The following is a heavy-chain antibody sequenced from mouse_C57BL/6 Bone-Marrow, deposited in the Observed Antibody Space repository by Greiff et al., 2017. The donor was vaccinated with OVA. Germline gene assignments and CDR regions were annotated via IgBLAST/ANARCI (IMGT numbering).Heavy chain of an antibody. V-gene: IGHV5-15*01. Sequence: EVQGVESGGGLVQPGGSLKLSCAASGFTFSDYGMAWVRQAPRKGPEWVAFISNLAYSIYYADTVTGRFTISRENAKNTLYLEMSSLRSEDTAMYYCAGGGYGSKTVSVAYWGRGTLVTVSA. CDR3: AGGGYGSKTVSVAY. J-gene: IGHJ3*01. CDR2: ISNLAYSI. CDR1: GFTFSDYG. D-gene: IGHD1-1*01.